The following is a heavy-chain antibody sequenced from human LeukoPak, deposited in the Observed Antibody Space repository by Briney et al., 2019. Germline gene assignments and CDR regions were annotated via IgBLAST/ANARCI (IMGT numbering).Heavy chain of an antibody. D-gene: IGHD6-13*01. Sequence: SETLSLTCTVSGGSISSSSYYWGWFRQPPGKGLEWIGSIYYSGSTYYNPSLKSRVTISVDTSKNQFSLKLSSVTAADTAVYYCARGGAAAGQFDYWGQGTLVTVSS. CDR1: GGSISSSSYY. J-gene: IGHJ4*02. CDR2: IYYSGST. CDR3: ARGGAAAGQFDY. V-gene: IGHV4-39*07.